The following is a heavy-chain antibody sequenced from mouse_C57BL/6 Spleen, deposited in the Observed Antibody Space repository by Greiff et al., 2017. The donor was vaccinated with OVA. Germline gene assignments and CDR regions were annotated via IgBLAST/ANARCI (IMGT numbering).Heavy chain of an antibody. Sequence: QVQLQQSGPELVKPGASVKISCKASGYAFSSSWMNWVKQRPGKGLEWIGRIYPGDGDTNYNGKFKGKATLTADKSSSTAYMQLSSLTSEDSAVYFCARRDGYAMDYWGQGTSVTVSS. CDR2: IYPGDGDT. D-gene: IGHD3-3*01. J-gene: IGHJ4*01. CDR1: GYAFSSSW. V-gene: IGHV1-82*01. CDR3: ARRDGYAMDY.